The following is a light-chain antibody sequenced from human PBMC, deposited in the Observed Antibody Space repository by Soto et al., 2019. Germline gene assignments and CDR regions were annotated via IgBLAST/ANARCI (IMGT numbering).Light chain of an antibody. J-gene: IGLJ3*02. V-gene: IGLV1-51*01. Sequence: QSVLTQPPSVSAAPGQTVTISCSGSDSNIGNSYVSWYQQLPGTAPKLLIYAKNMRPSGIPDRFSGSKSGTSATLVITGLQTGDEADYYCGTWDSSLSAAVFGGGTKLTVL. CDR1: DSNIGNSY. CDR2: AKN. CDR3: GTWDSSLSAAV.